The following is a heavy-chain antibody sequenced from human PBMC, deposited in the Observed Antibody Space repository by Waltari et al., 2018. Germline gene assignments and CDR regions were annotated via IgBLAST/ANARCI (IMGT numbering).Heavy chain of an antibody. CDR3: ATGYRGIPGYCSGGSCGPSEDY. V-gene: IGHV1-24*01. J-gene: IGHJ4*02. Sequence: QVQLVQSGAEVKKPGASVKVSCKVSGYTLTELSMHWVRQAPGTGLEWMGGFDPEDGETIYAQKFQGRVTMTEDTSTDTAYMELSSLRSEDTAVYYCATGYRGIPGYCSGGSCGPSEDYWGQGTLVTVSS. CDR1: GYTLTELS. D-gene: IGHD2-15*01. CDR2: FDPEDGET.